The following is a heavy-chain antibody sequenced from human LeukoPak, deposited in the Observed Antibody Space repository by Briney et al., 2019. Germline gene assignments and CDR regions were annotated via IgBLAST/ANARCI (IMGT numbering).Heavy chain of an antibody. CDR3: ASFWSGYRGFDP. CDR2: IYHSGST. Sequence: PSETLSLTCTVSGGSISSGGYYWSWIRQPPGKGLEWIGYIYHSGSTYYNPSLKSRVTISVDRSKNQFSLKLSSVTAADTAVYYCASFWSGYRGFDPWGQGTLVTVSS. J-gene: IGHJ5*02. CDR1: GGSISSGGYY. D-gene: IGHD3-3*01. V-gene: IGHV4-30-2*01.